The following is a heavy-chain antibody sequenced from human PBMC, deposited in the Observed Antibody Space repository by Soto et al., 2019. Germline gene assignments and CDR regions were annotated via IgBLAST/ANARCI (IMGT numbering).Heavy chain of an antibody. CDR3: ARVTARNYYDSSGYFGY. V-gene: IGHV4-34*01. CDR2: INHSGST. Sequence: PSETLSLTCAVYGGSFSGYYWSWIRQPPGKGLEWIGEINHSGSTNYNPSLKSRVTISVDTSKIQFSLKLSSVTAADTAVYYCARVTARNYYDSSGYFGYWGQGTLVTVSS. CDR1: GGSFSGYY. J-gene: IGHJ4*02. D-gene: IGHD3-22*01.